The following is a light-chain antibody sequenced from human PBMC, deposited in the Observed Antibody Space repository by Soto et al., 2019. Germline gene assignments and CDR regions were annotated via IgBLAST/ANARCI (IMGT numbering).Light chain of an antibody. CDR2: GAS. Sequence: EIVLTQSPGTLSLSPGESATLSCRASESVSSDSLAWYQQKSGQAPRLVLSGASNRATGIPDRFSGSGSGTDFTLSIRGLEPEDFAVYYCQHYGSSPPYTFGQGTKLKIK. CDR3: QHYGSSPPYT. V-gene: IGKV3-20*01. CDR1: ESVSSDS. J-gene: IGKJ2*01.